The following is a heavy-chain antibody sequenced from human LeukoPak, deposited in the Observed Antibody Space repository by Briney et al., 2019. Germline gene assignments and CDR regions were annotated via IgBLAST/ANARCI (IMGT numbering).Heavy chain of an antibody. CDR3: ARDPWYCSGGSCYSLKNRYYFDY. D-gene: IGHD2-15*01. V-gene: IGHV1-2*02. CDR1: GYTFTGYY. CDR2: INPNSGGT. J-gene: IGHJ4*02. Sequence: GSSGKVSCKASGYTFTGYYMHWVRQAPGQGLEWMGWINPNSGGTNYAQKFQGRVTMTRDTSISTAYMELSRLRSDDTAVYYCARDPWYCSGGSCYSLKNRYYFDYWGQGTLVTVSS.